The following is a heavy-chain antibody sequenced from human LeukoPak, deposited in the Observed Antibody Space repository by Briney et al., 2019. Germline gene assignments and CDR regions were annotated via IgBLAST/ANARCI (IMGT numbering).Heavy chain of an antibody. V-gene: IGHV3-7*01. CDR2: VKYDGSEK. CDR1: GFTFSNYW. D-gene: IGHD1-14*01. Sequence: GGSLRLSCEASGFTFSNYWMNWVRQAPGKGLEWVANVKYDGSEKHYVDSVKGRFTISRDNAENSLYLQMNSLRAEDTAVYYCARTNNFDYWGRGSLVSVSS. CDR3: ARTNNFDY. J-gene: IGHJ4*02.